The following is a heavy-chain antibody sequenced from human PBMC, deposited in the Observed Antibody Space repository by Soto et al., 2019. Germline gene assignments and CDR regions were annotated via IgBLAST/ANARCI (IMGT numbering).Heavy chain of an antibody. Sequence: EASVKVSCKASGYTFTSYGISWVRQAPGQGLEWMGWISAYNGNTNYAQKLQGRVTMTTDTSTSTAYMELRSLRSDDTAVYYCARDPEGYCSGGSCYSGPGNDAFDIWGQGTMVTVSS. CDR1: GYTFTSYG. V-gene: IGHV1-18*01. J-gene: IGHJ3*02. D-gene: IGHD2-15*01. CDR3: ARDPEGYCSGGSCYSGPGNDAFDI. CDR2: ISAYNGNT.